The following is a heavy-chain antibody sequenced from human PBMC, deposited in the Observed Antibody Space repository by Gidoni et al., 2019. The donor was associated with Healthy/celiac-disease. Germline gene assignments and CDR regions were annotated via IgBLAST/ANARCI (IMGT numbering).Heavy chain of an antibody. CDR2: ISSSSSYI. V-gene: IGHV3-21*01. Sequence: EVQLVESGGGLVKPGGSLRLSCAASGFTFSSYSMNWVRQDPGKGLEWVSSISSSSSYIYYADSVKGRFTIYRDNAKNALYRQMNSLRAEDTAVYYCARAHYGDYHPDYWGQGTLVTVSS. D-gene: IGHD4-17*01. CDR3: ARAHYGDYHPDY. J-gene: IGHJ4*02. CDR1: GFTFSSYS.